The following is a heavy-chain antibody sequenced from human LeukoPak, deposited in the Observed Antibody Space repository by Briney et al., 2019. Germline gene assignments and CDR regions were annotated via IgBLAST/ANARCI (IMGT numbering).Heavy chain of an antibody. Sequence: SETLSLTCTVSGGSISSHYWSWIRQPPGKGLEWIGYIYYSGSTNYNPSLESRVTISVDTSKNQFSLKLSSVTAADTAVYYCARQVSYYYDSSGYPIDYWGQGTLVTVSS. CDR1: GGSISSHY. J-gene: IGHJ4*02. V-gene: IGHV4-59*11. CDR2: IYYSGST. CDR3: ARQVSYYYDSSGYPIDY. D-gene: IGHD3-22*01.